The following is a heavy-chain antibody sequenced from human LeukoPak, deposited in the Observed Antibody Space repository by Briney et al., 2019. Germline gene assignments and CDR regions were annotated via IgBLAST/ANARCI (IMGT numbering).Heavy chain of an antibody. CDR2: IGYDGSNK. CDR3: AKDRNYYDSSGYYWDY. J-gene: IGHJ4*02. Sequence: GGSLRLSCAASGFTFSSYGMHWVRQAPGKGLEWVAVIGYDGSNKYYADSVKGRFTISRDNSKNTLYLQMNSLRAEDTAVYYCAKDRNYYDSSGYYWDYWGQGTLVTVSS. D-gene: IGHD3-22*01. V-gene: IGHV3-33*06. CDR1: GFTFSSYG.